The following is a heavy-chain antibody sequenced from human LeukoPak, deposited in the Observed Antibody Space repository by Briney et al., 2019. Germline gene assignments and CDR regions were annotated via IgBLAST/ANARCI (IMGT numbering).Heavy chain of an antibody. CDR1: GFTVSSNY. CDR3: ARDSRRKGYYDSSGSDAFDI. J-gene: IGHJ3*02. D-gene: IGHD3-22*01. CDR2: IYSGGST. V-gene: IGHV3-66*01. Sequence: GGSLRLSCAASGFTVSSNYMSWVRQAPGKGLEWVSVIYSGGSTYYADPVKGRFTISRDNSKNTLYLQMNSLRAGDTAVYYCARDSRRKGYYDSSGSDAFDIWGQGTMVTVSS.